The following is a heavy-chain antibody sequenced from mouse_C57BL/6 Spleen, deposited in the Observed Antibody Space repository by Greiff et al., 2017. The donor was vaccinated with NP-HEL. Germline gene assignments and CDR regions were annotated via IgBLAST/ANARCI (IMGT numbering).Heavy chain of an antibody. CDR3: ARRPLFISYFDY. Sequence: QVQLQQSGPELVKPGASVKISCKASGYAFSSSWMNWVKQRPGKGLEWIGRIYPGDGDTNYNGKFKGKATLTADKSSSTAYMQLSSLTSEDSAVYFCARRPLFISYFDYWGQGTTLTVSS. CDR2: IYPGDGDT. D-gene: IGHD1-1*01. V-gene: IGHV1-82*01. CDR1: GYAFSSSW. J-gene: IGHJ2*01.